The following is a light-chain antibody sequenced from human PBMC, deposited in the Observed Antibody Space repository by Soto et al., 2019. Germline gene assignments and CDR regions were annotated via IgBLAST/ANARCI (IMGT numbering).Light chain of an antibody. Sequence: QSALTQPASVSGSPGQSITISCTGTSSDVGSYNLVSWYQQLPGKAPELMIYEGSKRPSGVSNRFSGSKSGNTASLTISGLQAEDEADYYCCSSAGSSTVIFGGGTKLTVL. CDR1: SSDVGSYNL. J-gene: IGLJ2*01. CDR3: CSSAGSSTVI. CDR2: EGS. V-gene: IGLV2-23*01.